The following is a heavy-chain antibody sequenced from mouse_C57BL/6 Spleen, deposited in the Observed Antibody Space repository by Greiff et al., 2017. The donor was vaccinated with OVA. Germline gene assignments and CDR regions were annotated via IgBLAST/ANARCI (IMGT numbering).Heavy chain of an antibody. Sequence: EVQLQQSGPELVKPGASVKISCKASGYTFTDYYMNWVKQSHGKSLEWIGDINPNNGGTSYNQKFKGKATLTVDKSSSTAYMELRSLTSEDSAVYYSAKGYGSPLLDVWGTGTTVTVSS. V-gene: IGHV1-26*01. CDR3: AKGYGSPLLDV. D-gene: IGHD1-1*01. CDR2: INPNNGGT. CDR1: GYTFTDYY. J-gene: IGHJ1*03.